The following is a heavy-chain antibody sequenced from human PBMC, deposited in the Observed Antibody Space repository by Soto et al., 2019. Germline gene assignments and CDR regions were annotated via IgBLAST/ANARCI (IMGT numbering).Heavy chain of an antibody. CDR3: ARGQSGYSYGYRFDWYFDL. D-gene: IGHD5-18*01. V-gene: IGHV1-3*01. CDR1: XXTFTSYX. CDR2: INAGNGNT. Sequence: GASVKVSCKASXXTFTSYXMXXXXXXXXXXXXWMGWINAGNGNTKYSQKFQGRVTITRDTSASTAYMELSSLRSEDTAVYYCARGQSGYSYGYRFDWYFDLWGRGTL. J-gene: IGHJ2*01.